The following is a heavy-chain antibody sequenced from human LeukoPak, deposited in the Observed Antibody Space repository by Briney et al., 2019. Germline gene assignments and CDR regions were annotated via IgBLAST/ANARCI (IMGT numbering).Heavy chain of an antibody. D-gene: IGHD2-15*01. J-gene: IGHJ4*02. V-gene: IGHV3-23*01. Sequence: GGSLRLSCAVSGFILNTNGMNWVRQSPGKGLEWLATISGGGESTYYADSVKGRFAISRDNSKNTVFLHMNSLRVEDTAVYYCARGVYSSPDSWGQGPPVTVSS. CDR1: GFILNTNG. CDR3: ARGVYSSPDS. CDR2: ISGGGEST.